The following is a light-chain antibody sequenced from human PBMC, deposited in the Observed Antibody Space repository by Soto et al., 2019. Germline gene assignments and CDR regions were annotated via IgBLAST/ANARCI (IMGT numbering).Light chain of an antibody. J-gene: IGKJ1*01. CDR3: QQRYNWPPT. V-gene: IGKV3-11*01. CDR2: DAS. Sequence: EIVLTQSPATLSLSPWERATLSCRASQYVSSFLAWYQQKAGQAPRLLIYDASHRATGIPARFSGSGSGTDFTLTINSLEPEDFALYYCQQRYNWPPTFGQGTRWIS. CDR1: QYVSSF.